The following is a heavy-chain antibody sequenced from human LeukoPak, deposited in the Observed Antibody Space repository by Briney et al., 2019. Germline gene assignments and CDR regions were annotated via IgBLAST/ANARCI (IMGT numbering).Heavy chain of an antibody. CDR1: GFTFSNYW. CDR2: INSDGSST. D-gene: IGHD6-19*01. CDR3: ARVEVASPRAFDI. J-gene: IGHJ3*02. Sequence: TGGSLRLSCAASGFTFSNYWMHWVRQTPGKGLVWVSRINSDGSSTSYADSVKGRFTISRDNAKNTLYLQMNSLRAEDTAVYYCARVEVASPRAFDIWGQGTMVTVSS. V-gene: IGHV3-74*01.